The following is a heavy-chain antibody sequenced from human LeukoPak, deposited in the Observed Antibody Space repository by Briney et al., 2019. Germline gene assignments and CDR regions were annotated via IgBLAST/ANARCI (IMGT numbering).Heavy chain of an antibody. CDR3: ARGYDSSGYLDY. J-gene: IGHJ4*02. D-gene: IGHD3-22*01. CDR1: GFTFSSYG. V-gene: IGHV3-33*01. CDR2: IWYDGGNK. Sequence: GGSLRLSCAASGFTFSSYGMHWVRQAPGKGLEWVAVIWYDGGNKYYADSVKGRFTISRDNSKNTLYLQMNSLRAEDTAVYYCARGYDSSGYLDYWGQGTLVTVSS.